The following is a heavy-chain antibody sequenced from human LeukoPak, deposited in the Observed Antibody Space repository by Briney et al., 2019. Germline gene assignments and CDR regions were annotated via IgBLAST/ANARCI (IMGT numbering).Heavy chain of an antibody. D-gene: IGHD6-19*01. CDR2: IYYSGST. CDR3: ARHRPAIAVAGTGFDY. Sequence: PSETLSLTCAVYGGSFSSYYWSWIRQSPGKGLEWIGYIYYSGSTNYNPSLKSRVTISVDTSEKLVSLKLTSVTAADTAVYYCARHRPAIAVAGTGFDYWGLGILVTVSS. V-gene: IGHV4-59*08. J-gene: IGHJ4*02. CDR1: GGSFSSYY.